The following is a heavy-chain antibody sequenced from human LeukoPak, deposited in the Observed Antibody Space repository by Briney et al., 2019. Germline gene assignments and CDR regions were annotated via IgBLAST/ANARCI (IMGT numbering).Heavy chain of an antibody. V-gene: IGHV3-74*01. D-gene: IGHD3-22*01. Sequence: GGSLRLSCAASGFTFKLYWMHWVRHVPGKGPVWVARINDDGSDTVYADSVKGRFTISRDDAKNMLFLQMNSLRGEDTAEYHCVRGGPSTWFWGQGTLVTVSS. CDR3: VRGGPSTWF. CDR1: GFTFKLYW. CDR2: INDDGSDT. J-gene: IGHJ4*02.